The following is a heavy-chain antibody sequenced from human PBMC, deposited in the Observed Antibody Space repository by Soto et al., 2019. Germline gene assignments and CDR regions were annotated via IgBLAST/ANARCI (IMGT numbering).Heavy chain of an antibody. CDR2: IGTAGDT. Sequence: GGSLRLSCTASGFTCISYDMHWVRQATGKGLEWVSAIGTAGDTYYPGSVKGRFTISRENAKNSLYLQMNSLRAGDTAVYYCARGGGKDGFLDLYYYYYMDVWGKGTTVTVSS. CDR3: ARGGGKDGFLDLYYYYYMDV. CDR1: GFTCISYD. J-gene: IGHJ6*03. V-gene: IGHV3-13*01. D-gene: IGHD3-3*01.